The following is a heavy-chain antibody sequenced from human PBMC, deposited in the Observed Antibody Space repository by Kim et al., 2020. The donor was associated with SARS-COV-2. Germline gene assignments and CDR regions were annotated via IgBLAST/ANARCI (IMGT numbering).Heavy chain of an antibody. Sequence: GGSLRLSCAASGFTFSDYYMSWIRQAPGKGLEWVSYISSSSSSTNSAASVKGRITISRETDKTSLFQQMNSLGAEATAVYYCATGRGDYFAFDFWGYGT. CDR1: GFTFSDYY. D-gene: IGHD4-17*01. J-gene: IGHJ3*01. V-gene: IGHV3-11*03. CDR2: ISSSSSST. CDR3: ATGRGDYFAFDF.